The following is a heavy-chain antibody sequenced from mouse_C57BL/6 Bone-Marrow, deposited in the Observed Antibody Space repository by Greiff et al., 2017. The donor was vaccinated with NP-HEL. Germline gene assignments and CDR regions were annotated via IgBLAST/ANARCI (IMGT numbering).Heavy chain of an antibody. CDR3: ARDRGSLPRDYFDY. Sequence: EVKVVESGGGLVKPGGSLKLSCAASGFTFSSYAMSWVRQTPEKRLEWVATISAGGSYTYYPDNVKGRFTISRDNAKNNLYLQMSHLKSEDTAMYYCARDRGSLPRDYFDYWGQGTTLTVSS. D-gene: IGHD5-5*01. V-gene: IGHV5-4*01. CDR1: GFTFSSYA. J-gene: IGHJ2*01. CDR2: ISAGGSYT.